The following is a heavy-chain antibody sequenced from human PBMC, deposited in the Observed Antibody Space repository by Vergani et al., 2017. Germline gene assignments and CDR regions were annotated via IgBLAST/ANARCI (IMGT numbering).Heavy chain of an antibody. CDR3: ARERNAYYDFWSGYYTQYYFDY. Sequence: AASGFTFDDYGMSWVRQALGKGLEWVSGINWNGGSTGYADSVKGRFTISSDNAKNSLYLQMNSLRAEDTALYYCARERNAYYDFWSGYYTQYYFDYWGQGTLVTVSS. CDR2: INWNGGST. CDR1: GFTFDDYG. D-gene: IGHD3-3*01. J-gene: IGHJ4*02. V-gene: IGHV3-20*04.